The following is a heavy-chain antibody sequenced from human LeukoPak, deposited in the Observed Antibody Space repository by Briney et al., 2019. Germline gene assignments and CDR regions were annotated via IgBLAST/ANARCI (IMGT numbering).Heavy chain of an antibody. CDR2: ISYDGSNK. CDR1: GFTFSSYG. D-gene: IGHD3-3*01. J-gene: IGHJ6*02. V-gene: IGHV3-30*03. Sequence: GSLRLSCAASGFTFSSYGMHWVRQAPGKGLEWVAVISYDGSNKYYADSVKGRFTISRDNSKNTLYLQMNSLRAEDTAVYYCAREDVDYDFWSGYASNGMDVWGQGTTVTVSS. CDR3: AREDVDYDFWSGYASNGMDV.